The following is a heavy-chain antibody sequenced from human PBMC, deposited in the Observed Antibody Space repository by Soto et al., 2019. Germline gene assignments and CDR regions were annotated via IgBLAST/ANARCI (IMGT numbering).Heavy chain of an antibody. CDR1: GFSFSSYW. J-gene: IGHJ4*02. Sequence: PGGSLRLSCAASGFSFSSYWMSWGRQAPGRGLEWVANINQDATRQSYVDSVEGRFSISRDNAKNSLYLQMNSLRVEDTAVYYCAKVGLFDGNKPITFEFWGQGTLVTVSS. CDR2: INQDATRQ. D-gene: IGHD3-10*01. V-gene: IGHV3-7*03. CDR3: AKVGLFDGNKPITFEF.